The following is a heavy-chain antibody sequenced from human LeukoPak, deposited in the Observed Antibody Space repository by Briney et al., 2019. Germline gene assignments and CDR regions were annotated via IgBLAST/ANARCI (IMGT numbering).Heavy chain of an antibody. J-gene: IGHJ4*02. D-gene: IGHD1-26*01. CDR2: IYSGGST. CDR3: ARISRVGASGGFDY. CDR1: GFTVSSNY. V-gene: IGHV3-53*01. Sequence: GGSLRLSCAASGFTVSSNYISWVRQAPGKGLEWVSVIYSGGSTYYADSVKGRFTISRDNSKNTLYLQMNSLRAEDTAVYYCARISRVGASGGFDYWGQGTLVTVSS.